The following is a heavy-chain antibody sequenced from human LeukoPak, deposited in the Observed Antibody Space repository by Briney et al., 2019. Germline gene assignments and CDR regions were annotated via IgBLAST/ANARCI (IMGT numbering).Heavy chain of an antibody. V-gene: IGHV3-21*01. J-gene: IGHJ6*03. CDR1: GFTFSSDS. Sequence: PGGSLRLSCAASGFTFSSDSMNWVRQAPGKGLEWVSSISGSSSYIYYADSVKGRFTISRDNSKNTLYLQMNSLRAEDTAVYYCAKENFVSHGSGTHHYYYYYMDVWGKGTTVTVSS. D-gene: IGHD3-10*01. CDR3: AKENFVSHGSGTHHYYYYYMDV. CDR2: ISGSSSYI.